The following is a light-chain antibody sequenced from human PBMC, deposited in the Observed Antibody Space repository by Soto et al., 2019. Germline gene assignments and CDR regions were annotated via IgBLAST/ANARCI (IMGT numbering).Light chain of an antibody. V-gene: IGLV2-14*01. Sequence: QSALTQPASVSGSPGQSITISCTGTSSDVGGYNFVSWYQQHPGKASKLIIYEVTDRPSGVSNRFSGSKSGSTASLTISGLQAEDEADYYCSSYTRRNTLAFGGGTKLTVL. CDR2: EVT. CDR3: SSYTRRNTLA. CDR1: SSDVGGYNF. J-gene: IGLJ2*01.